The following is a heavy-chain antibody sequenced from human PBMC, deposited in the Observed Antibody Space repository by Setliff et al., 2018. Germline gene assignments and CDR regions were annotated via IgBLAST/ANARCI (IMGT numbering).Heavy chain of an antibody. CDR1: GYTFTDYA. CDR3: ARAPPKIVVTVAALDY. D-gene: IGHD2-15*01. J-gene: IGHJ4*02. V-gene: IGHV1-3*01. Sequence: ASVKVSCKASGYTFTDYAMHWVRQAPGQRLEWMGWINPGNGNTKYSQKFQGRVTVTTDTSTSTAYMELRSLRSDDTAVYYCARAPPKIVVTVAALDYWGQGALVTVSS. CDR2: INPGNGNT.